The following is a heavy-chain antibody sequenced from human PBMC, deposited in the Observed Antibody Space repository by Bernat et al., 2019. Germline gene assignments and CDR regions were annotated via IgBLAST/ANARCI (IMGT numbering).Heavy chain of an antibody. Sequence: QVQLQQWGAGLLKPSETLSLTCAVYGGSFSGYYWSWIRQPPGKGLEWIGEINHSGSTNYNPSLKSRVTISVDTSKNQFSLKLSSVTAADTAVYYCAKYSSGWYLRDAFDIWGQGTMVTVSS. CDR3: AKYSSGWYLRDAFDI. V-gene: IGHV4-34*01. J-gene: IGHJ3*02. D-gene: IGHD6-19*01. CDR2: INHSGST. CDR1: GGSFSGYY.